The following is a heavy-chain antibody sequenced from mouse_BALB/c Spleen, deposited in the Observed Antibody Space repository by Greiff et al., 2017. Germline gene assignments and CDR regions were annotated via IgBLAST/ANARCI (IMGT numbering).Heavy chain of an antibody. D-gene: IGHD3-2*01. CDR1: GYSITSGYS. V-gene: IGHV3-1*02. CDR2: IHYSGST. J-gene: IGHJ3*01. CDR3: AADSSGYVGFAY. Sequence: DVQLQESGPDLVKPSQSLSLTCTVTGYSITSGYSWHWIRQFPGNKLEWMGYIHYSGSTNYNPSLKSRISITRDTSKNQFFLQLNSVTTEDTATYYCAADSSGYVGFAYWGQGTLVTVSA.